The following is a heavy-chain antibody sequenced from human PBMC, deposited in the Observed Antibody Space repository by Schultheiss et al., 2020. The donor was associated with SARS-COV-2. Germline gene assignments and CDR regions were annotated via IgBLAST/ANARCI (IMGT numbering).Heavy chain of an antibody. J-gene: IGHJ5*02. Sequence: SETLSLTCAVNGGSFSGYYWSWIRQPPGKWLEWIGSIYTSSSTYYNPSLKSRVTISVDTSKNQFSLTLSSVTAADPAVYYCARSGTNINWFDPWGQGTLVTVSS. CDR2: IYTSSST. CDR3: ARSGTNINWFDP. CDR1: GGSFSGYY. V-gene: IGHV4-34*01. D-gene: IGHD6-13*01.